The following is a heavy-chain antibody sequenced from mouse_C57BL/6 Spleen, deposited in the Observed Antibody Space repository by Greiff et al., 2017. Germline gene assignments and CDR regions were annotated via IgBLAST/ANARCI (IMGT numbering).Heavy chain of an antibody. CDR3: THYYGNWYFDV. V-gene: IGHV1-15*01. CDR2: IDPETGGT. J-gene: IGHJ1*03. Sequence: QVQLKQSGAELVRPGASVTLSCKASGYTFTDYEMHWVKQTPVHGLEWIGAIDPETGGTAYNQKFKGKAILTADKSSSTAYMELRSLTSEDSAVYYCTHYYGNWYFDVGGTGTTVTVSS. CDR1: GYTFTDYE. D-gene: IGHD2-1*01.